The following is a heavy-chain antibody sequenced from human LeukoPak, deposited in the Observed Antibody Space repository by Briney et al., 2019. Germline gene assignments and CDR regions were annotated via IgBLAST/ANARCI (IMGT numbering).Heavy chain of an antibody. J-gene: IGHJ4*02. CDR3: AKTYDSGAYYPDY. Sequence: ASVKVSCKTSGYTFTGYYMHWARQAPGQGLEWIGWINPNSGGTNYAEKFQGRVTMTRDTSINTAYMELSSLRSDDTAVYYCAKTYDSGAYYPDYWGQGTLVTVSS. V-gene: IGHV1-2*02. D-gene: IGHD3-22*01. CDR1: GYTFTGYY. CDR2: INPNSGGT.